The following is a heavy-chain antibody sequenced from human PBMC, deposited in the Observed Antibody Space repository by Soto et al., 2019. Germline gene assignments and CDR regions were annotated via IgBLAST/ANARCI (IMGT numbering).Heavy chain of an antibody. V-gene: IGHV3-30*02. D-gene: IGHD3-10*02. CDR1: GFMFSNNG. J-gene: IGHJ4*02. CDR2: MSYDGSDT. CDR3: TIVRVADSALDH. Sequence: PXESLRLSCVGSGFMFSNNGMHWVRQTPGKGLEWVAFMSYDGSDTFYADSVKGRFTISRDNSKNTLFLHMSNLRAEDTAMYYCTIVRVADSALDHWGQGTLVTVSS.